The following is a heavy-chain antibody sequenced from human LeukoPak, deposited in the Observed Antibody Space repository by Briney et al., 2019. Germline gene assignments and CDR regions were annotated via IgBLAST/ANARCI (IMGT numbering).Heavy chain of an antibody. D-gene: IGHD6-19*01. J-gene: IGHJ4*02. Sequence: ASVKVSCKASGYTFTSYGISWVRQAPGQGLEWMGWMSTYNGNTYYGQKVQGRVTMTTDTSTSTAYMELRSLRSDDTAVYYCARDRQALAVAGSLEDYWGQGTLVTVSS. V-gene: IGHV1-18*01. CDR1: GYTFTSYG. CDR2: MSTYNGNT. CDR3: ARDRQALAVAGSLEDY.